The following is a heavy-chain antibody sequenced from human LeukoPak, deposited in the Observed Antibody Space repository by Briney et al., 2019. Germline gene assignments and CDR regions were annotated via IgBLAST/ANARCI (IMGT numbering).Heavy chain of an antibody. Sequence: GGSLRLSCAASGFTVSSNYMSWVRQAPGKGLEWVSVIYSGGSTYYADSVKGRFTISRDNSKNTLYLQMNSLRAEDTAVYYCARERVRGAFDIWGQGTMVTVSS. CDR2: IYSGGST. J-gene: IGHJ3*02. CDR3: ARERVRGAFDI. CDR1: GFTVSSNY. V-gene: IGHV3-53*01.